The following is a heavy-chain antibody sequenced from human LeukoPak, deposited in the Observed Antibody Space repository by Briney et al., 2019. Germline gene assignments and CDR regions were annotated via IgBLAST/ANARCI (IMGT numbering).Heavy chain of an antibody. V-gene: IGHV3-30*02. CDR1: GFTFSGYG. D-gene: IGHD2-2*01. CDR2: IRYDGSNK. Sequence: PGGSLRLSCAASGFTFSGYGMHWVRQAPGKGLEWVAFIRYDGSNKYYADSVKGRFTISRDNSKNTLYLQMNSLRAEDTAVYYCARGDDIVVVPAAHADYWGQGTLVTVSS. J-gene: IGHJ4*02. CDR3: ARGDDIVVVPAAHADY.